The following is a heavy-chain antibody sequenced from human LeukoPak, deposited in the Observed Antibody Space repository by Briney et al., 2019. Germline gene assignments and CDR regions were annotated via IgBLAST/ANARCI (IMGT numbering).Heavy chain of an antibody. V-gene: IGHV4-59*01. Sequence: SETLSLTCTVSGGSISSYYWSWIRQPPGKGLEWIGYIYYSGSTNYNPSLKSRVTISVDTSKNQFSLKLSSVTAADTAVYYCARDLTGPSNWYFDLWGRGTLVAVSS. CDR1: GGSISSYY. D-gene: IGHD3-16*01. J-gene: IGHJ2*01. CDR2: IYYSGST. CDR3: ARDLTGPSNWYFDL.